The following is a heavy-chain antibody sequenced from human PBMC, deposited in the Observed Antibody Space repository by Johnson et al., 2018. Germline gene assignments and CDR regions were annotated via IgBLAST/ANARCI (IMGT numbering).Heavy chain of an antibody. CDR3: ARDGIVGATRPSKYYYGMDV. D-gene: IGHD1-26*01. J-gene: IGHJ6*02. CDR1: GFTFSSYD. V-gene: IGHV3-13*01. Sequence: VQLVESGGGLVQPGGPLRLPRAASGFTFSSYDMHWVRQATGKGLEWVSAIGTAGDTYYPGSVKGRFTISRENAKNSLYLQMNSLRAGDTAVYYCARDGIVGATRPSKYYYGMDVWGQGTTVTVSS. CDR2: IGTAGDT.